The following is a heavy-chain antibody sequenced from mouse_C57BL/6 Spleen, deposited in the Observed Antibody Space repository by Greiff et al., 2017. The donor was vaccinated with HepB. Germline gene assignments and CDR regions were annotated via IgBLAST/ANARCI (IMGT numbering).Heavy chain of an antibody. J-gene: IGHJ4*01. CDR2: IDPSDSYT. V-gene: IGHV1-50*01. D-gene: IGHD1-1*01. Sequence: VQLQQSGAELVKPGASVKLSCKASGYTFTSYWMQWVKQRPGQGLEWIGEIDPSDSYTNYNQKFKGKATLTVDTSSSTAYMQLSSLTSEDSAVYYCALLLRRRDAMDYWGQGTSVTVSS. CDR1: GYTFTSYW. CDR3: ALLLRRRDAMDY.